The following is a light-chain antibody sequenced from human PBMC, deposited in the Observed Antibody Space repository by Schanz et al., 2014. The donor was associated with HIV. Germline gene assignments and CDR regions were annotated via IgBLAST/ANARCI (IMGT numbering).Light chain of an antibody. CDR2: GAS. V-gene: IGKV3-20*01. CDR3: QQHGYSPYT. J-gene: IGKJ2*01. CDR1: QSVSSTY. Sequence: EIVLTQSPDTLSLSPGERVTLSCRASQSVSSTYLAWYQQKPGQAPRLLIYGASNRATGIPDRFSGSGSGTDFTLTISRLEPEDVAVYYCQQHGYSPYTFGQGTKLEIK.